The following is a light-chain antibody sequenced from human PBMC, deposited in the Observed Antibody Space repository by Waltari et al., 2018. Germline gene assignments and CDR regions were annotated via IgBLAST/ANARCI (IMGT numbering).Light chain of an antibody. V-gene: IGKV3-15*01. Sequence: MMQSPATPSLSPAERAPLSCRASQSVKNNLAWYQQKPGQAPSLLIYAGSTRATGVPARFSGSGSGTEFTLTISSLQSEDFAVYYCQQYDRWPPLTFGGGTKVEIK. J-gene: IGKJ4*01. CDR3: QQYDRWPPLT. CDR1: QSVKNN. CDR2: AGS.